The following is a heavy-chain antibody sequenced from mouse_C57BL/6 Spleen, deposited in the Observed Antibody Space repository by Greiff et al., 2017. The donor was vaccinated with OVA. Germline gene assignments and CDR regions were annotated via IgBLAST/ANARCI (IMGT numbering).Heavy chain of an antibody. CDR1: GFTFSSYA. D-gene: IGHD4-1*02. Sequence: EVKLMESGGGLVKPGGSLKLSCAASGFTFSSYAMSWVRQTPEKRLEWVATISDGGSYTYYPDNVKGRFTISRDNAKNNLYLQMSHLKSEDTAMYYCASQLGAWFAYWGQGTLVTVSA. CDR3: ASQLGAWFAY. V-gene: IGHV5-4*03. J-gene: IGHJ3*01. CDR2: ISDGGSYT.